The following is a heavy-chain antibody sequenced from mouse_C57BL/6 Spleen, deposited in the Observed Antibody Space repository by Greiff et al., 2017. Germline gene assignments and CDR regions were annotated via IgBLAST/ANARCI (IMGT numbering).Heavy chain of an antibody. Sequence: VQLQQSGPGLVKPSQSLSLTCSVTGYSITSGYYWNWIRQFPGNKLEWMGYISYDGSNNYNPSLKNRISITRDTSKNQFFLKLNSVTTEDTATYYCALWFYAMDYWGQGTSVTVSS. V-gene: IGHV3-6*01. CDR2: ISYDGSN. CDR3: ALWFYAMDY. CDR1: GYSITSGYY. J-gene: IGHJ4*01. D-gene: IGHD2-2*01.